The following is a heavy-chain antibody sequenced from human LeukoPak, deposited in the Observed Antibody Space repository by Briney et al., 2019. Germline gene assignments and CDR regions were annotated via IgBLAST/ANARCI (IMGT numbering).Heavy chain of an antibody. D-gene: IGHD1-26*01. J-gene: IGHJ3*02. CDR2: IYPGDSDT. Sequence: PGESLKISCKGSGYSSTSYWIGWVRQMPGKGLEWMGIIYPGDSDTRYSPSFQGQVTISADKSISTAYLQWSSLKASDTAMYYCARPLLLEWELTTGVDAFDIWGQGTMVTVSS. CDR3: ARPLLLEWELTTGVDAFDI. V-gene: IGHV5-51*01. CDR1: GYSSTSYW.